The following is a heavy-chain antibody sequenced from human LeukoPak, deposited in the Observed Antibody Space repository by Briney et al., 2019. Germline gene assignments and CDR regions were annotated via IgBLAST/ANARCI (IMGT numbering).Heavy chain of an antibody. D-gene: IGHD2-15*01. Sequence: GESLKISCKGSGYSFTSYWIGRVRQMPGKGLEWIGIIYPGDSDTRYSPSFQGQVTISADKSISTAYLQWSSLKASDTAMYYCARHPSCRGGSCYYWFDPWGQGTLVTVSS. J-gene: IGHJ5*02. CDR1: GYSFTSYW. V-gene: IGHV5-51*01. CDR2: IYPGDSDT. CDR3: ARHPSCRGGSCYYWFDP.